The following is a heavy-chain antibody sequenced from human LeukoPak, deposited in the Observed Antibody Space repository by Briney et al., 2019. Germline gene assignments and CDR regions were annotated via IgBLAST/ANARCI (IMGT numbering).Heavy chain of an antibody. V-gene: IGHV4-59*08. CDR1: GGSISSYY. D-gene: IGHD6-13*01. CDR3: ARLSSSLSGSKFDY. J-gene: IGHJ4*02. CDR2: NYYSGTT. Sequence: SETLSLSCSVSGGSISSYYWSWIRQPPGKGLEWIGYNYYSGTTNYNPSLKSRVTISVDTSKNHFSLKLSSVTAADTAVYYCARLSSSLSGSKFDYWGQGTLVAVSS.